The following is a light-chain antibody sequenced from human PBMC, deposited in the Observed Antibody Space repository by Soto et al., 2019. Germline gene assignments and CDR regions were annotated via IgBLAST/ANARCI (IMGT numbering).Light chain of an antibody. CDR3: QQRSNWPSIT. J-gene: IGKJ5*01. CDR1: QSVSNY. CDR2: DAS. V-gene: IGKV3-11*01. Sequence: EIVLTQSPATLSLSPGERATLSCRASQSVSNYLAWYQHKPGQAPRLLISDASNRATGIPVRFSGSGSGTDFTLTISSLEAEDSAVYYCQQRSNWPSITFGQGTRLEIK.